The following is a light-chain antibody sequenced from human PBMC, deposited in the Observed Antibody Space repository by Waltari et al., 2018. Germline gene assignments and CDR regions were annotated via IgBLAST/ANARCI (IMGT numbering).Light chain of an antibody. CDR1: QSISKW. CDR2: EAS. J-gene: IGKJ4*01. CDR3: QQYNSYSLLT. V-gene: IGKV1-5*03. Sequence: DIRMTQSPSTLSASAGDRVILSCRASQSISKWLAWYQQKPGKAPKLLIYEASTLQSGVPSRISGTGSGTDFTLTISSLQPDDFATYYCQQYNSYSLLTFGGGTKVEIK.